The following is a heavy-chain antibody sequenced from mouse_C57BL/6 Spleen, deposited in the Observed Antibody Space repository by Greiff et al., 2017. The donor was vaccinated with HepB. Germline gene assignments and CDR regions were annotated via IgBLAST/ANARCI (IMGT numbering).Heavy chain of an antibody. CDR1: GFTFSSYA. J-gene: IGHJ4*01. CDR2: ISSGGDYI. Sequence: EVKLVESGEGLVKPGGSLKPSCAASGFTFSSYAMSWVRQTPEKRLEWVAYISSGGDYIYYADTVKGRFTISRDNARNTLYLQMSSLKSEDTSMYYGTRVYGNYYYYAMDYWGQGTSVTVSS. D-gene: IGHD2-1*01. CDR3: TRVYGNYYYYAMDY. V-gene: IGHV5-9-1*02.